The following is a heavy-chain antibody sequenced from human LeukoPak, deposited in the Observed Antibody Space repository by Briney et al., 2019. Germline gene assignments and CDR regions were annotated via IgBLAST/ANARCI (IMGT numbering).Heavy chain of an antibody. CDR1: GYSFTSYW. CDR2: IYPGDSDT. Sequence: GESLKISCKGSGYSFTSYWIGWVRQMPGKGLEWMGIIYPGDSDTRYSPSFQGQVTISADKSISTAYLQWSSLKASDTAMYYCARLSYYYDSSGIRGFGYFDYWGQGTLVTVSS. V-gene: IGHV5-51*01. D-gene: IGHD3-22*01. J-gene: IGHJ4*02. CDR3: ARLSYYYDSSGIRGFGYFDY.